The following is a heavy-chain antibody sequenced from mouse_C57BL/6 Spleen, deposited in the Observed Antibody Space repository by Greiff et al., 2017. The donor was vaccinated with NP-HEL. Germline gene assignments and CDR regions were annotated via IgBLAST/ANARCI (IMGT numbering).Heavy chain of an antibody. D-gene: IGHD2-1*01. CDR3: ARTGNYPGYYAMDY. Sequence: VQLKQSGPELVKPGASVKISCKASGYSFTDYNMNWVKQSNGKSLEWIGVINPNYGTTSYNQKFKGKATLTVDQSSSTAYMQLNSLTSEDSAVYYCARTGNYPGYYAMDYWGQGTSVTVSS. CDR1: GYSFTDYN. J-gene: IGHJ4*01. V-gene: IGHV1-39*01. CDR2: INPNYGTT.